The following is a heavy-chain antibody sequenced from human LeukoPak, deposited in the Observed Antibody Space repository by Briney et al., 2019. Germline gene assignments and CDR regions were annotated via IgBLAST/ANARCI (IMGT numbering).Heavy chain of an antibody. J-gene: IGHJ4*02. V-gene: IGHV7-4-1*02. Sequence: GASVKLSCKASGYTFTSDAMNWVRQAPGQGLEWMGWVNTNTGNPTYAQGFTGRFVFSLDTSVSTAYLQISSLKAEDTAVYYCASTSAGTSVDYWGQGTLVTVSS. CDR2: VNTNTGNP. D-gene: IGHD6-13*01. CDR3: ASTSAGTSVDY. CDR1: GYTFTSDA.